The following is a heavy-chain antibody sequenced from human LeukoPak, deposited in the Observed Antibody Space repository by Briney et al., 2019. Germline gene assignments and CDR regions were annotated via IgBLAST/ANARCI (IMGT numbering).Heavy chain of an antibody. CDR2: IRSSSSYI. CDR3: ARGVAVAGDAFDI. Sequence: GGSLRLSCAASGFTFSSYSMNWVRQAPGKVLGWVSCIRSSSSYIYYADSVKGRFTTSTDKAKNSLYLQMNSLRGEDTAVYYCARGVAVAGDAFDIWGQGTMVTVSS. CDR1: GFTFSSYS. D-gene: IGHD6-19*01. V-gene: IGHV3-21*01. J-gene: IGHJ3*02.